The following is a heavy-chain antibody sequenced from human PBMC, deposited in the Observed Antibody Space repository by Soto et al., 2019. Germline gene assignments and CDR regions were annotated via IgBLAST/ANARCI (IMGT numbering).Heavy chain of an antibody. CDR2: INPNSGGT. D-gene: IGHD3-3*01. V-gene: IGHV1-2*04. CDR1: EYTFTGYY. J-gene: IGHJ6*03. Sequence: ASVKVSCKASEYTFTGYYMHWVRQAPGQGLEWMGWINPNSGGTNYAQKFQGWVTMTRDTSISTAYMELSRLRSDDTAVYYCARAGYYDFWSGPSGYYYYMDVWGKGTTVTVSS. CDR3: ARAGYYDFWSGPSGYYYYMDV.